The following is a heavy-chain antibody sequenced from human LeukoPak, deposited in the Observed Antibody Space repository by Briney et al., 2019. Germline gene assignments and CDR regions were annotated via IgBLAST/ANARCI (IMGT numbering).Heavy chain of an antibody. Sequence: GGSLRLSCAASGFTFSSYGMHWVRQAPGKGLEWVAVISYDGSNKYYADSVKGRFTISRDSSKNTLYLQMNSLRAEDTAVYYCAKGSGYSYGPYYYYGMDVWGQGTTVTVSS. CDR1: GFTFSSYG. V-gene: IGHV3-30*18. CDR2: ISYDGSNK. D-gene: IGHD5-18*01. J-gene: IGHJ6*02. CDR3: AKGSGYSYGPYYYYGMDV.